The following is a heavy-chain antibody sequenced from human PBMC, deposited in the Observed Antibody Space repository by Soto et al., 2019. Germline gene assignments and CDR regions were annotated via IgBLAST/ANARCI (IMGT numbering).Heavy chain of an antibody. J-gene: IGHJ6*02. Sequence: QVQVVQSGVDVRRPGSSVKVSCKASGDTFKTCVISWVRQAPGQGLEWMGGIIPLFGTTDFAQRFQGRLTITTDESTTTAYMELSRLRSEDTATYYCAAELGFGKLSVVWGQGTTVIVSS. CDR2: IIPLFGTT. V-gene: IGHV1-69*01. CDR3: AAELGFGKLSVV. D-gene: IGHD3-10*01. CDR1: GDTFKTCV.